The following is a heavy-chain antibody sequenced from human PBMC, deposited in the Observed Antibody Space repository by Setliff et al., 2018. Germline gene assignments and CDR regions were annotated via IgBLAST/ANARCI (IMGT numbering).Heavy chain of an antibody. V-gene: IGHV4-59*01. D-gene: IGHD1-1*01. CDR1: GASIRSYF. Sequence: SETLSLTCTVSGASIRSYFWTWFRQPPGKGLEWIGYVYYSGRTKYNPALESRVTISEDTSKSQFSLNLSSVTAADTAVYYCATYPLYGRTQLVDVWGKGTTVTVSS. J-gene: IGHJ6*04. CDR2: VYYSGRT. CDR3: ATYPLYGRTQLVDV.